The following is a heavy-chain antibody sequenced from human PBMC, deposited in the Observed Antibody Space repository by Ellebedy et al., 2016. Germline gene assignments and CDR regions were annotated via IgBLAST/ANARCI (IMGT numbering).Heavy chain of an antibody. CDR3: ARDVGRIGDDS. CDR1: GFTFSSYG. J-gene: IGHJ4*02. D-gene: IGHD3-16*01. CDR2: IGNDGTLT. V-gene: IGHV3-30*02. Sequence: GESLKISXAASGFTFSSYGMHWVRQAPGKGLEWVALIGNDGTLTHNADSVKGRFTISRDNSKNTVYLQMNSLRVEDTAVYFCARDVGRIGDDSWGQGTLVTVSS.